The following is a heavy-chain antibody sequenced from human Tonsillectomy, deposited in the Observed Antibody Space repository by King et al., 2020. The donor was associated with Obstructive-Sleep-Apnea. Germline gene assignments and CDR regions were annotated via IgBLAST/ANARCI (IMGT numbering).Heavy chain of an antibody. V-gene: IGHV3-7*01. CDR2: IKQDGSEK. CDR3: ARVGFYSSGWYRAFDI. D-gene: IGHD6-19*01. Sequence: QLVQSGGGLVQPGGSLRLSCAASGFTFSSYWMSWVRQAPGKGLEWVANIKQDGSEKYYVDSVKGRFTISRDNAENSLYLQMNSLRAEDPAVYYCARVGFYSSGWYRAFDIWGQGTMVTVSS. CDR1: GFTFSSYW. J-gene: IGHJ3*02.